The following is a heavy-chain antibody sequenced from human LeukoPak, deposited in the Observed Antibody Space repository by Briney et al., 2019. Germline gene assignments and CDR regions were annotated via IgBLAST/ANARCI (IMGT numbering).Heavy chain of an antibody. D-gene: IGHD6-19*01. CDR2: AYWNDDK. J-gene: IGHJ4*02. V-gene: IGHV2-5*01. CDR3: AHRTLYTSGWFFDY. Sequence: ESGPTLVKPTQTLTLTCTFSGFSLTTSGVSVGWIRQPPGKALEWLASAYWNDDKRYSPSLKSRLTITKDTSKNQVVLTMTNMDPVDTATYYCAHRTLYTSGWFFDYWGQGTLVTVSS. CDR1: GFSLTTSGVS.